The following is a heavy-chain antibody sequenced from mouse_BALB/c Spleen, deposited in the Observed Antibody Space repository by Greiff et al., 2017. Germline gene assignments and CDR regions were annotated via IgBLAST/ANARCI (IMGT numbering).Heavy chain of an antibody. V-gene: IGHV8-12*01. CDR2: IYWDDDK. CDR1: GFSLSTSGMG. D-gene: IGHD2-4*01. J-gene: IGHJ3*01. CDR3: ARTRLYDYALAWFAY. Sequence: QVTLKESGPGILQTSQTLSLTCSFSGFSLSTSGMGVSWIRQPSGKGLEWLAHIYWDDDKRYNPSLKSRLTISKDTSSNQVFLKITSVDTADTATYYCARTRLYDYALAWFAYWGQGTLVTVSA.